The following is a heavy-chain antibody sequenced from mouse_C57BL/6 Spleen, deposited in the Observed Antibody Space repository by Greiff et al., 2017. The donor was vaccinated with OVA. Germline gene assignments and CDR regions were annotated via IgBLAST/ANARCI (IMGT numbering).Heavy chain of an antibody. CDR1: GYTFTSYG. V-gene: IGHV1-81*01. D-gene: IGHD2-2*01. CDR3: ARHYGYDGGSYAMDY. CDR2: IYPRSGNT. Sequence: QVQLKESGAELARPGASVKLSCKASGYTFTSYGISWVKQRTGQGLEWIGEIYPRSGNTYYNEKFKGKATLTADKSSSTAYMELRSLTSEDSAVYFCARHYGYDGGSYAMDYWGQGTSVTVSS. J-gene: IGHJ4*01.